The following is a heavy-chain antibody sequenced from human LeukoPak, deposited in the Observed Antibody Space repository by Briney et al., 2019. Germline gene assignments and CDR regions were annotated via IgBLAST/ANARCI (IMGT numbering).Heavy chain of an antibody. CDR3: AKDLADIVVVVAATYNWFDP. CDR1: GFTFSSYA. CDR2: ISGSGGSI. J-gene: IGHJ5*02. D-gene: IGHD2-15*01. V-gene: IGHV3-23*01. Sequence: GGSLRLSCAASGFTFSSYAMSWVRQAPGKGLEWVSAISGSGGSIYYADSVKGRFTISRDNSKNTLYLQMNSLRAEDTAVYYCAKDLADIVVVVAATYNWFDPWGQGTLVTVSS.